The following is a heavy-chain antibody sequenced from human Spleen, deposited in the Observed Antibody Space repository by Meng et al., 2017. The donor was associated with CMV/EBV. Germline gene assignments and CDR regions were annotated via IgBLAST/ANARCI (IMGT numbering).Heavy chain of an antibody. CDR2: IRSDGSDK. J-gene: IGHJ4*02. CDR1: EFTFSSYG. CDR3: ARGRDFGVVTPAY. Sequence: GESLKISCAASEFTFSSYGMHWVRQAPGKGLEWVAFIRSDGSDKYYVDSVKGRFTISRDNSKNTLYLQMNSLRAEDTAVYYCARGRDFGVVTPAYWGQGTLVTVSS. V-gene: IGHV3-30*02. D-gene: IGHD3-3*01.